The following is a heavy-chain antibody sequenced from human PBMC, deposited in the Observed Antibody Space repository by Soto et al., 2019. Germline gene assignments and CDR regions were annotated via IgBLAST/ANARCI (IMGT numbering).Heavy chain of an antibody. CDR1: GFTFNNAW. D-gene: IGHD5-18*01. Sequence: EVQLVESRGGLVEPGESLRLSCAASGFTFNNAWMSWVRQAPGKGLEWVGRIKSRADGETTDYAVPVKGRFTISRDDSKNTLSLQMHSLKIEDTAVYYCTTGTAVAKYDFDFWGQGTLVTVSS. CDR2: IKSRADGETT. CDR3: TTGTAVAKYDFDF. V-gene: IGHV3-15*01. J-gene: IGHJ4*02.